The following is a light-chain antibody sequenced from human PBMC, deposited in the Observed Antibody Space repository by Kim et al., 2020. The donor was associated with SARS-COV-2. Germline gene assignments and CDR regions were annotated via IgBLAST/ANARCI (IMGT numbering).Light chain of an antibody. V-gene: IGLV2-23*02. CDR2: DVI. J-gene: IGLJ2*01. Sequence: GQSITISCSVTSSDVGSYHLVSWYQQHPGKAPKLLIYDVISRPSGVSNRFSGSKSDKTATLTISGLQVEDEADYYCCSFAGSRNVIFGGGTQLTVL. CDR1: SSDVGSYHL. CDR3: CSFAGSRNVI.